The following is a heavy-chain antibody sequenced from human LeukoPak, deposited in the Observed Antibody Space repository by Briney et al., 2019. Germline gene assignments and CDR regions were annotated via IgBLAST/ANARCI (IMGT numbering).Heavy chain of an antibody. D-gene: IGHD1-1*01. V-gene: IGHV3-21*01. Sequence: GGSLRLSCAASGFNLNSYMLNWVRQAPGKGLEWVSSISSTGSYIYHADSVKGRFTISRDNPGNVVHLQMDSLRAEDTAVYYCSRVAQSGPTGWFDPWGQGTLVTVSS. CDR2: ISSTGSYI. CDR3: SRVAQSGPTGWFDP. CDR1: GFNLNSYM. J-gene: IGHJ5*02.